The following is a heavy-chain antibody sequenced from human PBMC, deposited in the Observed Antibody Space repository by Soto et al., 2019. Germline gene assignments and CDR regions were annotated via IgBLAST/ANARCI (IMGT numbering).Heavy chain of an antibody. D-gene: IGHD5-12*01. Sequence: EVQLVESGGGLVKPGGSLRLSCAASGFTFSNAWMSWVRQAPGKGLEWVGRIKSKTDGGTTDYAAPVKGRFTISRDDSKNTLYLQMNSLKTEDTAVYYCTTDQVATNDYYYYYYMDVWGKGTTVTVSS. CDR3: TTDQVATNDYYYYYYMDV. V-gene: IGHV3-15*01. CDR1: GFTFSNAW. CDR2: IKSKTDGGTT. J-gene: IGHJ6*03.